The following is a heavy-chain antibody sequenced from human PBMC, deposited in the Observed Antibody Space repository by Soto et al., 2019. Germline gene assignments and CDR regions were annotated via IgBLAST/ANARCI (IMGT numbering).Heavy chain of an antibody. V-gene: IGHV5-51*01. CDR1: GYSFTSYW. D-gene: IGHD3-10*01. CDR3: ARLQWFGGYYYYYYGMDV. CDR2: IYPGDSDT. J-gene: IGHJ6*02. Sequence: GESLKISCKGSGYSFTSYWIGWVRQMPGKGLEWMGIIYPGDSDTRYGPSFQGQVTISADKSISTAYLQWSSLKASDTAMYYCARLQWFGGYYYYYYGMDVWGQGTTVTVSS.